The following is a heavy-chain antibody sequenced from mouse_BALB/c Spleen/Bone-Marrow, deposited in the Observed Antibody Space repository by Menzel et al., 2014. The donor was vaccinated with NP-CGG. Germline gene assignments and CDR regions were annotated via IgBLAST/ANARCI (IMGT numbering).Heavy chain of an antibody. CDR2: INSNGGST. CDR3: ARHGNMDDNAGCFDV. D-gene: IGHD2-4*01. CDR1: GFTFSSYY. J-gene: IGHJ1*01. Sequence: EVKLVESGGGLVKLGGSLKLSCAASGFTFSSYYMSWVRQTPEKRLELVAAINSNGGSTYYPDTVKGRFTISRDNAKNTLSLQMSSMKSKDPALYYCARHGNMDDNAGCFDVWGAGTTVTVSS. V-gene: IGHV5-6-2*01.